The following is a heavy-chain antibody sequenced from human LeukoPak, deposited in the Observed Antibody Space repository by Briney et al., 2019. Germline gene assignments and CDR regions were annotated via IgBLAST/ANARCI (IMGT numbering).Heavy chain of an antibody. J-gene: IGHJ4*02. D-gene: IGHD3-10*01. CDR3: AKGLLLWFGGAESIEAFDY. CDR1: GFTFSSYG. CDR2: IRYDGSNK. V-gene: IGHV3-30*02. Sequence: GGSLRLSCAAFGFTFSSYGMHWVRQAPGKGLEWVAFIRYDGSNKYYADSVKGRFTISRDNSKNTLYLQMNSLRAEDTAVYYCAKGLLLWFGGAESIEAFDYWGQGTLVTVSS.